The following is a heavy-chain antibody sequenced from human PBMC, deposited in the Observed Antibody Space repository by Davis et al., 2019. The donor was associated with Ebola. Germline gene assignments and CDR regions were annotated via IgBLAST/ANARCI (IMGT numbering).Heavy chain of an antibody. CDR2: MNPNRGNT. V-gene: IGHV1-8*01. CDR3: ARYYYYDHGMDV. Sequence: AASVKVSCKASGYTFTNYDIHWVRQATGQGLEWMGWMNPNRGNTVYAQKFQGRVTMTRDTAKSTAYMELSSLRSEDTALYFCARYYYYDHGMDVWGKGTTVTVAS. CDR1: GYTFTNYD. J-gene: IGHJ6*04. D-gene: IGHD3-3*01.